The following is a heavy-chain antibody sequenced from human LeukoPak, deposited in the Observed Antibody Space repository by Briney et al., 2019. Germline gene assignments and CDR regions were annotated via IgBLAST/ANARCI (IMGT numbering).Heavy chain of an antibody. J-gene: IGHJ3*02. V-gene: IGHV4-59*02. Sequence: LETLSLTCTVSGASVRSDHWNWIRQSPGKGLEWIAYMHGSGSPNYNPSLASRLTLSVDATENLLSLKLTSVTAADTAVYFCARDLSVNAFDIWGQGTLVTVSS. CDR3: ARDLSVNAFDI. D-gene: IGHD2/OR15-2a*01. CDR1: GASVRSDH. CDR2: MHGSGSP.